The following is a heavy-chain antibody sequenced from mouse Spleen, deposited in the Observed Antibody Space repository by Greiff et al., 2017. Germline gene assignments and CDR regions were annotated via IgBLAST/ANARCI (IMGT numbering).Heavy chain of an antibody. CDR3: ASRLLWSPYYAMDY. V-gene: IGHV2-5-1*01. J-gene: IGHJ4*01. CDR1: GFSLTSYG. Sequence: VQLQQSGPSLVQPSQSLSITCTVSGFSLTSYGVHWVRQSPGKGLEWLGVIWRGGSTDYNAAFMSRLSITKDNSKSQVFFKMNSLQADDTAIYYCASRLLWSPYYAMDYWGQGTSVTVSS. D-gene: IGHD2-10*01. CDR2: IWRGGST.